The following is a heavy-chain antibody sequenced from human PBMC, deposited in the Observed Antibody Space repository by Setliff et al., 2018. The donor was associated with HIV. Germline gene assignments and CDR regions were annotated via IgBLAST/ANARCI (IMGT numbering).Heavy chain of an antibody. CDR3: ATDPGYSSTWYSESFQH. D-gene: IGHD6-13*01. CDR2: FDPEDGET. CDR1: GYTLTELS. J-gene: IGHJ1*01. Sequence: ASVQVSCKISGYTLTELSIHWVRQAPGKGLEWMANFDPEDGETFYAQKFQGRLTMTEDTSTDTAYMELSSLRSDDTAMYYCATDPGYSSTWYSESFQHWGQGTGVTVSS. V-gene: IGHV1-24*01.